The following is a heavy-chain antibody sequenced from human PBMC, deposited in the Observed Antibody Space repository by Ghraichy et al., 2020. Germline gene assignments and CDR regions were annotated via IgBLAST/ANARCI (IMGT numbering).Heavy chain of an antibody. Sequence: SETLSLTCDVSGGSISSNNWWTWVRQSPGKGLEWIGEISHSGSTNYNPSLKSRVTITVDKSRNQFSLKVTSVTAADTAVYYCARGRDSSTYPYNYYYGLDVWGQGTTVTVSS. CDR3: ARGRDSSTYPYNYYYGLDV. CDR2: ISHSGST. V-gene: IGHV4-4*02. J-gene: IGHJ6*02. CDR1: GGSISSNNW. D-gene: IGHD2/OR15-2a*01.